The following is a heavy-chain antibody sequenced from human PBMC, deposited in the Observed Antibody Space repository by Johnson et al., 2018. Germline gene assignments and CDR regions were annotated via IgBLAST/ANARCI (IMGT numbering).Heavy chain of an antibody. Sequence: VQLVETGGGVVQPGRSLRLSCAASGFTFSSYGMHWVRQAPGKGLEWVAVISYDGSKKNYADSVKGRFTISRDNSKNTLYLQMNRLRAEDTAVYYCAKERRADYYYYGMDVWGQGTTVTVSS. CDR3: AKERRADYYYYGMDV. CDR2: ISYDGSKK. CDR1: GFTFSSYG. V-gene: IGHV3-30*18. J-gene: IGHJ6*02.